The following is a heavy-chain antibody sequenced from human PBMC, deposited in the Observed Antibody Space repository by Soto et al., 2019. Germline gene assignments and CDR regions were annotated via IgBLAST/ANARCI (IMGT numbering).Heavy chain of an antibody. J-gene: IGHJ6*02. D-gene: IGHD6-13*01. CDR1: GYTFTSYY. CDR3: AREGMDISSWYPDPLDYYYYYGMDV. CDR2: INPSGGST. Sequence: GASVKVSCKASGYTFTSYYMHWVRQAPGQGLEWIVIINPSGGSTSYAQKFQGRVTMTRDTSTSTVYMELSSLRSEDTAVYYCAREGMDISSWYPDPLDYYYYYGMDVWGQGTTVTVSS. V-gene: IGHV1-46*01.